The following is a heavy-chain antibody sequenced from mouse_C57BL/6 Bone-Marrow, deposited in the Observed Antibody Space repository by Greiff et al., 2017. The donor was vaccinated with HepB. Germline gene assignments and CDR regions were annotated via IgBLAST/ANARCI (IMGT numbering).Heavy chain of an antibody. J-gene: IGHJ3*01. D-gene: IGHD1-1*01. CDR3: ARNYRYYYGSSYGGFAY. CDR2: IWSGGST. V-gene: IGHV2-2*01. CDR1: GFSLTSYG. Sequence: QVQLKESGPGLVQPSQSLSITCTVSGFSLTSYGVHWVRQSPGKGLEWLGVIWSGGSTDYNAAFISRLSIRKDNSKSQVFFKMNSLQSDDTALYYCARNYRYYYGSSYGGFAYWGQGTLVTVSA.